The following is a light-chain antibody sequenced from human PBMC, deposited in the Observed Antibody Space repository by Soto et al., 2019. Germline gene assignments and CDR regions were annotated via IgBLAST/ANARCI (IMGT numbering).Light chain of an antibody. CDR2: LEGSGSF. V-gene: IGLV4-60*02. CDR3: ETWDINTHVV. J-gene: IGLJ2*01. Sequence: QPVLTQSSSASASLGSSVKLTCTLSSGHSSYIIAWHQQQPGKAPRYLMNLEGSGSFNKGSGVPDRFSGSSSGADRYLTISNLQFEYEDDYYCETWDINTHVVFGGGTKVTVL. CDR1: SGHSSYI.